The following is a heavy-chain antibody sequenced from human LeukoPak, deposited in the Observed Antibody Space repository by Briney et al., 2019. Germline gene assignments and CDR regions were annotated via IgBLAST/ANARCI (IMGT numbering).Heavy chain of an antibody. V-gene: IGHV4-59*01. CDR3: ARKSVAVRDAFDI. CDR1: GTSMTSNY. Sequence: SPSETLSLTCTVSGTSMTSNYWSWIRQPPGKGLEWIAYMYYIGSTNYNPSLKSRVTISVDTSKNQFSLKLNSVTAADTAVYYCARKSVAVRDAFDIWGQGTMVTVSS. D-gene: IGHD6-19*01. CDR2: MYYIGST. J-gene: IGHJ3*02.